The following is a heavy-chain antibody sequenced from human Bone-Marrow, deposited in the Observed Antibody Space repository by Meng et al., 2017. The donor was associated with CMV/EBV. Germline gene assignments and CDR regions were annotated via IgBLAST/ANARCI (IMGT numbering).Heavy chain of an antibody. CDR2: ISWNSGSI. CDR3: AKDMRPAFARTNSAFDI. CDR1: GFTFDDYA. J-gene: IGHJ3*02. D-gene: IGHD1-7*01. V-gene: IGHV3-9*01. Sequence: SLKISCAASGFTFDDYAMHWVRQASGKGLEWVSGISWNSGSICYADSVKGRFTISRDNAKNSLYLQMNSLRAEDTALYYCAKDMRPAFARTNSAFDIWGQGTMVTVSS.